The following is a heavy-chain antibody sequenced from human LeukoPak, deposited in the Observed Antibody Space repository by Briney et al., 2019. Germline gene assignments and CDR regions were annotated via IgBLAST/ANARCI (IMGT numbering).Heavy chain of an antibody. CDR2: IYTRGST. Sequence: SETLSLTCTVSGGSISSGSYYWSWIRQPAGKGLEWIGRIYTRGSTNYNPSLKSRVTISVDTSKNQFSLKLSSVTAADTAVYYCARDDAKWELLDYWGQGTLVTVSS. V-gene: IGHV4-61*02. CDR1: GGSISSGSYY. CDR3: ARDDAKWELLDY. D-gene: IGHD1-26*01. J-gene: IGHJ4*02.